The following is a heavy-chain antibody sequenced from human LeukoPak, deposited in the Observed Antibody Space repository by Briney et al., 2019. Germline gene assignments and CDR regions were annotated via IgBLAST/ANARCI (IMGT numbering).Heavy chain of an antibody. CDR3: AKDRGSAPYCIDY. V-gene: IGHV3-23*01. Sequence: GGSLRLSCAASGFTFSTYAMSWVRQAPAKVLGWVSAISGSGGNTHYADSVKGRFTISRDNSKSMVYLQMNSLRAEDTAVYYCAKDRGSAPYCIDYWGQGTLVTVSS. CDR1: GFTFSTYA. CDR2: ISGSGGNT. J-gene: IGHJ4*02. D-gene: IGHD3-10*01.